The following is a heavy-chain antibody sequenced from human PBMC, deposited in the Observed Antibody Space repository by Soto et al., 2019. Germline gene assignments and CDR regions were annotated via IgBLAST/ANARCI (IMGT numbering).Heavy chain of an antibody. J-gene: IGHJ6*02. CDR3: ARAIQLWLGGMDV. D-gene: IGHD5-18*01. CDR1: ELTFSSYA. CDR2: ISYDGINK. Sequence: QVQLVESGGGVVQPGRSLRLSCEASELTFSSYAMHWVPQAPGKGLEWVAVISYDGINKYYADSVKGRFTISRDNSKNTLYLQMNSLRAEDTAVYYCARAIQLWLGGMDVWGQGTTVTVSS. V-gene: IGHV3-30-3*01.